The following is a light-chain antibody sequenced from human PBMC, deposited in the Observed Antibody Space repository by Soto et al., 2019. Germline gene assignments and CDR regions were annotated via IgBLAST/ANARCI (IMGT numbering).Light chain of an antibody. Sequence: EIVLTQSPGTLSLSPGDRATLSCRASQTLRSGYLAWYQHKPGQAPRLLIYDVSSRTTGIPDRFSGSGSGTDFTLTISRMDTEDFAVYYCHQYGSSPRAFGQGTKVDIK. V-gene: IGKV3-20*01. CDR2: DVS. CDR3: HQYGSSPRA. CDR1: QTLRSGY. J-gene: IGKJ1*01.